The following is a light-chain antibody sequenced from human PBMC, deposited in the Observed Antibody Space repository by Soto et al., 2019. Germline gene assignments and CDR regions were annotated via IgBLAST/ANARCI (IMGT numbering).Light chain of an antibody. J-gene: IGLJ3*02. V-gene: IGLV2-14*03. CDR3: SSYTSSNSVV. CDR2: DVS. Sequence: QSVLTQPASVSGSPGQSITISCTGTSSDVGGYNWVAWYQQHPGKAPKVMICDVSIRPSGVSDRFSGSKSGNTASLTISGLQAEDEADYYCSSYTSSNSVVFGGGTQLTVL. CDR1: SSDVGGYNW.